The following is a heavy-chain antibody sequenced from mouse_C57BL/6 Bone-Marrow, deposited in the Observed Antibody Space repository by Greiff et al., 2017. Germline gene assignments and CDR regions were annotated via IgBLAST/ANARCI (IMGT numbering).Heavy chain of an antibody. J-gene: IGHJ2*01. CDR3: TRWPGNY. CDR2: IDPENGDT. Sequence: EVQLQQSGAELVRPGASVKLSCTASGFNIKDDYMHWVKQRPEQGLEWIGWIDPENGDTEYASKFQGKATITADTSSNTAYLQLSSLTSEDTAVYYCTRWPGNYWGQGTTLTVSS. D-gene: IGHD1-1*02. V-gene: IGHV14-4*01. CDR1: GFNIKDDY.